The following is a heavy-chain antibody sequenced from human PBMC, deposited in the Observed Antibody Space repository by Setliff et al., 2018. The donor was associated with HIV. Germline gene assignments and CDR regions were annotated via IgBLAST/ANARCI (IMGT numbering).Heavy chain of an antibody. J-gene: IGHJ6*03. V-gene: IGHV4-39*01. CDR3: ARHHSSAPPRRWDNYYYMDV. Sequence: SETLSLTCTVSGGSISSSSYYWGWVRQPPGKGLEWIGSIYYSGSTYYNPSLRSRVTISVDTSKNQFSLKLTSVTAADTAVYYCARHHSSAPPRRWDNYYYMDVWGKGTTVTVFS. D-gene: IGHD6-19*01. CDR1: GGSISSSSYY. CDR2: IYYSGST.